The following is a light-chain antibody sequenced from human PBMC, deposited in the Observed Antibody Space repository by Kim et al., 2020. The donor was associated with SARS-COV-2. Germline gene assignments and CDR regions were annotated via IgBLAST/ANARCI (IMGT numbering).Light chain of an antibody. V-gene: IGLV3-19*01. CDR3: YSRDNSDRAA. CDR2: GEK. Sequence: SSELTQDPAVSVALGQTVTITCQGDSLRSHYASWYQQKPGQAPVFVFYGEKNRPSGIPDRFSGSSSGDTASLTITGAQAEDEADYYCYSRDNSDRAAFGGGTQLTVL. CDR1: SLRSHY. J-gene: IGLJ7*01.